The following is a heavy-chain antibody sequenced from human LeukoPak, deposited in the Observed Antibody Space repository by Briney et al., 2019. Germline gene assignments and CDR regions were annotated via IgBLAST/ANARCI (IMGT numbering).Heavy chain of an antibody. CDR1: GGSFSGYY. D-gene: IGHD4/OR15-4a*01. CDR3: ARGQAANAFDI. V-gene: IGHV4-34*01. CDR2: INHSGST. J-gene: IGHJ3*02. Sequence: TETLSLTCAVYGGSFSGYYWSWIRQPPGKGLEWIGEINHSGSTNYNPSLKSRVTISVDTSKNQFSLKLSSVTAADTAVYYCARGQAANAFDIWGQGTMVTVSS.